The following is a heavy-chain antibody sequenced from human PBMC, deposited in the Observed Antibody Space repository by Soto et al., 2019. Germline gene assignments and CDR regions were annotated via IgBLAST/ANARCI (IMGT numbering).Heavy chain of an antibody. J-gene: IGHJ4*02. CDR3: ATMKTYCGGDCYSDY. V-gene: IGHV1-46*01. Sequence: ASVKVSCKASGYTFTRYYMHWVRKTHGQGLEWMGIINPSGGSTSYAQKFQGRVTMTRDTSTSTVYMELSSLRSEDTAVYYCATMKTYCGGDCYSDYWGQGTLVTVSS. CDR1: GYTFTRYY. D-gene: IGHD2-21*02. CDR2: INPSGGST.